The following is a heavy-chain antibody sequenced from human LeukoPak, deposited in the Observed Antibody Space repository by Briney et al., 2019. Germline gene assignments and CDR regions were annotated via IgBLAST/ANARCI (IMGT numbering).Heavy chain of an antibody. Sequence: PGGSLRLSCVASGMTFSNYRINWVRQAPGKGLEWVSSISSDSSYIFYADSVKGRFTISRENAKNSLYLQMNSLRVEDTALYYCARWISGYDQYYGMDVWGQGTTVTVSS. CDR1: GMTFSNYR. D-gene: IGHD6-25*01. CDR2: ISSDSSYI. J-gene: IGHJ6*02. CDR3: ARWISGYDQYYGMDV. V-gene: IGHV3-21*01.